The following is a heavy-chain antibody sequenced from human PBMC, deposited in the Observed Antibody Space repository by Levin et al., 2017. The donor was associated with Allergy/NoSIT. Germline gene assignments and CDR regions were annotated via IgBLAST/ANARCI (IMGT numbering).Heavy chain of an antibody. CDR3: AKGSSFDP. J-gene: IGHJ5*02. CDR2: ISWNSGSI. V-gene: IGHV3-9*01. Sequence: GGSLRLSCAASGFTFDDYAMHWVRQAPGKGLEWVSGISWNSGSIGYADSVKGRFTISRDNAKNSLYLQMNSLRAEDTALYYCAKGSSFDPWGQGTLVTVSS. CDR1: GFTFDDYA.